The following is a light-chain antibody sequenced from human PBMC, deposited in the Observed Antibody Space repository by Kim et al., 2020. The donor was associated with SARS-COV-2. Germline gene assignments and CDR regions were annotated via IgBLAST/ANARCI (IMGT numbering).Light chain of an antibody. J-gene: IGLJ1*01. CDR3: QAWDSSTYV. Sequence: SYELTQPPSVSVSPGQTASITCYGDKLGDNYACWYQQKPGQSPVLVIYQDSKRPSGIPERFSGSNSGNTATLTISRTQAMDEADYYCQAWDSSTYVFGTGTKVTV. V-gene: IGLV3-1*01. CDR1: KLGDNY. CDR2: QDS.